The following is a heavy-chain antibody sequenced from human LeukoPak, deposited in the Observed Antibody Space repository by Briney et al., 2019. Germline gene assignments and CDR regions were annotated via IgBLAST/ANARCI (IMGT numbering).Heavy chain of an antibody. CDR3: ASYCGGDCYREYYDC. CDR2: VYYTGST. Sequence: SETLSLTCTVSRGFMSSSSYYWGWIRQPPGKGLEWIGSVYYTGSTSYNPSIKSRVTISVDTYKNQFSLKMRSVTAADTAVYYCASYCGGDCYREYYDCWGQGTLVTVSS. J-gene: IGHJ4*02. D-gene: IGHD2-21*02. V-gene: IGHV4-39*01. CDR1: RGFMSSSSYY.